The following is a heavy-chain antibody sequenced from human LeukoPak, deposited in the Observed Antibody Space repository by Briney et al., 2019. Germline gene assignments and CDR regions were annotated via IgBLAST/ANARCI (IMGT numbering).Heavy chain of an antibody. Sequence: SETLSLTCTVSGYSISSSYYWDWIRQPPGKGLEWIGSIYYGGSTYYNPSLKSRVTISIDTSKNQFSLKLSSVTAADTAVYYCAKESTVTTSYYYYYMDVWGKGTTVTVSS. CDR1: GYSISSSYY. V-gene: IGHV4-38-2*02. CDR3: AKESTVTTSYYYYYMDV. J-gene: IGHJ6*03. D-gene: IGHD4-17*01. CDR2: IYYGGST.